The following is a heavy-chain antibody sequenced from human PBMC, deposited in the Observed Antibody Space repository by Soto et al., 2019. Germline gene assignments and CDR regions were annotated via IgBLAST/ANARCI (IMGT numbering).Heavy chain of an antibody. J-gene: IGHJ4*02. V-gene: IGHV4-34*01. CDR1: GGSFSGYY. D-gene: IGHD6-13*01. CDR3: ARQQQKHARLSHFDY. Sequence: QVQLQQWGAGLLKPSETLSLTCAVYGGSFSGYYWSWIRQPPGKGLEWIGEINHSGSTNYNPSLKSRVTISVDTSKNQFSLKLSSVTAADTAVYYCARQQQKHARLSHFDYWGQGTLVTVSS. CDR2: INHSGST.